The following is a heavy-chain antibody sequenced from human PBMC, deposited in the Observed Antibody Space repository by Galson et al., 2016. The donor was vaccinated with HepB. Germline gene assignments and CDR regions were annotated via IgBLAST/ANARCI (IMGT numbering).Heavy chain of an antibody. V-gene: IGHV3-23*01. Sequence: SLRLSCAASGFTFKNHAMTWVRQAPGKGLEWVSGIGGAADYTHYADSVRGRFIISRDNSKNTLYLQMSSLRADDTAVYYCAKDLGTLGGGAAPEYWGQGTPVTVSS. J-gene: IGHJ4*02. CDR3: AKDLGTLGGGAAPEY. D-gene: IGHD1-26*01. CDR2: IGGAADYT. CDR1: GFTFKNHA.